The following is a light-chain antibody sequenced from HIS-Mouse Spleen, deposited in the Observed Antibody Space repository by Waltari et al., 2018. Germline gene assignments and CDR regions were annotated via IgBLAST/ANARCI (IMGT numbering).Light chain of an antibody. CDR3: YSTDSSGNHRV. CDR1: ALPKKY. V-gene: IGLV3-10*01. Sequence: SYELTQPPSVSVSPGQTARITCSGDALPKKYAYWYQQKSGQAPVLVIYEDSKRPSGIPGGMFGTRSGTMATLNISGAQVEDEADYYCYSTDSSGNHRVFGGGTKLTVL. J-gene: IGLJ2*01. CDR2: EDS.